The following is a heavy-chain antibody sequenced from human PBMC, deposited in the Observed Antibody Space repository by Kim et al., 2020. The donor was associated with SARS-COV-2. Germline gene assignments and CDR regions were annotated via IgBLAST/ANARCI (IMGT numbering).Heavy chain of an antibody. CDR3: ARGRVVANGSYYFDY. CDR2: INHSGST. Sequence: SETLSLTCAVYGGSFSGYYWSWIRQPPGKGLEWIGEINHSGSTNYNPSLKSRVTISVDTSKNQFSLKLSSVTAADTAVYYCARGRVVANGSYYFDYWGQG. D-gene: IGHD2-15*01. CDR1: GGSFSGYY. J-gene: IGHJ4*02. V-gene: IGHV4-34*01.